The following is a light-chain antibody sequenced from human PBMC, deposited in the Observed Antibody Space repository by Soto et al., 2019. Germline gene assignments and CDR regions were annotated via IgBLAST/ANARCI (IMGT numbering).Light chain of an antibody. CDR1: SSDIGDYDY. CDR3: CSYTDSALDVV. Sequence: QSALTQPASASGSPGQSITISCTGTSSDIGDYDYVSWYQHLPGKAPKLLIFDVTHRPSGVSDRFSGSKSGNTASLTISGVRPEDEADYYCCSYTDSALDVVFGGGTKLTVL. CDR2: DVT. V-gene: IGLV2-14*01. J-gene: IGLJ2*01.